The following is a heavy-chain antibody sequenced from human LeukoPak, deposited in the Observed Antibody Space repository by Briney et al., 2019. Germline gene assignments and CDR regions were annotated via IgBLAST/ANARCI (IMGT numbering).Heavy chain of an antibody. Sequence: ASVKVSCKASGYTFTSYDINWVRQATGQGPEWMGWMNPNSGNTGYAQKFQGRVTMTRNTSISTAYMELSSLRSEDTAVYYCARGFGYSYGLDYYYYMDVWGKGTTVTVSS. D-gene: IGHD5-18*01. CDR1: GYTFTSYD. V-gene: IGHV1-8*01. CDR3: ARGFGYSYGLDYYYYMDV. CDR2: MNPNSGNT. J-gene: IGHJ6*03.